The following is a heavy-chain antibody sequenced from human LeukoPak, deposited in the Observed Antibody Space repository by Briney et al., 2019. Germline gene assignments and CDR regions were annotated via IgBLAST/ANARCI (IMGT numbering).Heavy chain of an antibody. J-gene: IGHJ4*02. Sequence: PGGSLRLSCAASGFTFSSYGMHWVRQAPGKGLEWVAVISYDGSNKYYADSVKGRFTISRDNSKNTLYLQMNSLRAEDTAVHYCAAGPAAPDYWGQGTLVTVSS. CDR1: GFTFSSYG. D-gene: IGHD2-2*01. V-gene: IGHV3-30*03. CDR2: ISYDGSNK. CDR3: AAGPAAPDY.